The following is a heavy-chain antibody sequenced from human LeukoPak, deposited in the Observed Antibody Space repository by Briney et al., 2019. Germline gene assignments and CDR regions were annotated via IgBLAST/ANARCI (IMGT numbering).Heavy chain of an antibody. CDR2: INAGNGNT. Sequence: ASVKVSCKASGYTFTSYAMHWVRQAPGQRLEWMGWINAGNGNTKYSQKFQGRVTITRDTSASTAYMELSSLRSEDTAVYYCARVGRIAAAHYFDYWGQGTLVTVSS. V-gene: IGHV1-3*01. J-gene: IGHJ4*02. CDR3: ARVGRIAAAHYFDY. D-gene: IGHD6-13*01. CDR1: GYTFTSYA.